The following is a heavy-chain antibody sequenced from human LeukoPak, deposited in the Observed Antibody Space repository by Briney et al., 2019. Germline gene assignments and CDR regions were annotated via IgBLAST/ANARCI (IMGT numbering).Heavy chain of an antibody. CDR2: ISGSGGST. D-gene: IGHD6-19*01. CDR3: AKDMSSSGWYYFDY. V-gene: IGHV3-23*01. CDR1: GFTFSSYA. Sequence: GGSLRLSCAASGFTFSSYAMSWVRQAPGKGLEWVSAISGSGGSTYYADSVKGRFTISRDNSKNTLYLQMNSLRAEDTAVCYCAKDMSSSGWYYFDYWGQGTLVTVSS. J-gene: IGHJ4*02.